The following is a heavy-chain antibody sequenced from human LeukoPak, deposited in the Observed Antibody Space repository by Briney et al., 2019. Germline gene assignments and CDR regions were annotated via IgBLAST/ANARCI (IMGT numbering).Heavy chain of an antibody. CDR3: ARTPAIVVVVAANRHYYGMDV. D-gene: IGHD2-15*01. Sequence: SVKVSCTASGGTFSSYAISWVRQAPGQGLEWMGRIIPILGIANYAQKFQGRVTITADKSTSTAYMELSSLRSEDTAVYYCARTPAIVVVVAANRHYYGMDVWGQGTTVTVSS. V-gene: IGHV1-69*04. CDR1: GGTFSSYA. J-gene: IGHJ6*02. CDR2: IIPILGIA.